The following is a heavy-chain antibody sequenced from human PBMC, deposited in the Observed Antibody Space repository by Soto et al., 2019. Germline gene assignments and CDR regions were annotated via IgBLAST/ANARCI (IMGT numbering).Heavy chain of an antibody. CDR2: IIPIFGTA. D-gene: IGHD3-22*01. V-gene: IGHV1-69*06. CDR1: GGTFSSYA. J-gene: IGHJ6*02. Sequence: SLKVSCKASGGTFSSYAISWVRQAPGQGLEWMGGIIPIFGTANYAQKFQGRVTITADKSTSTAYMELSSLRSEDTAVYYCASYYYDSSGYYRQGYYYYGMDVWGXGTTVTVSS. CDR3: ASYYYDSSGYYRQGYYYYGMDV.